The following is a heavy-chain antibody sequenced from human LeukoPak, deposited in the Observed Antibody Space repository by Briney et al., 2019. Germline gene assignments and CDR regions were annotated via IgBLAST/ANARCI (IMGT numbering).Heavy chain of an antibody. CDR3: ASHFAHWGSHLFGY. Sequence: GGSLRLSCVASGFSFSTHNMNWVRQAPGQGLEWVSSIGRDSSYVYYADSPKGRFTISRDDAKNSLYLQMNNLRAEDTAVYYCASHFAHWGSHLFGYWGQGTLVTVSS. CDR1: GFSFSTHN. J-gene: IGHJ4*02. CDR2: IGRDSSYV. D-gene: IGHD7-27*01. V-gene: IGHV3-21*01.